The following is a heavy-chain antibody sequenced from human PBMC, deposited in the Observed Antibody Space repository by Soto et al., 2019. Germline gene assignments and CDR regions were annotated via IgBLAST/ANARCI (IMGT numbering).Heavy chain of an antibody. V-gene: IGHV3-21*01. D-gene: IGHD2-15*01. J-gene: IGHJ4*02. Sequence: PGGSLRLSCAASGFTFSSYSMNWVRQAPGKGLEWVSSISSSSSYIYYADSVKGRFTISRDNAKNSLYLQMNSLRAEDTAVYYCARGLRTGAGYSNYVADYWGQGTLVTVSP. CDR2: ISSSSSYI. CDR3: ARGLRTGAGYSNYVADY. CDR1: GFTFSSYS.